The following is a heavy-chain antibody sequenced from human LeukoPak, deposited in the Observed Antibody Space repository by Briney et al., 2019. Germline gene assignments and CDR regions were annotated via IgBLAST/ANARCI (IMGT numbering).Heavy chain of an antibody. J-gene: IGHJ4*02. Sequence: GGSLRLSCTASGFALSSNYVGWVRQAPGGGLHWVSLLYSDGDTYYADSVKGRFTISRDTSKSTLYLQMNSLRVDDTAVYYCARDLYSSAWYGIHWGQGTLVTVSA. CDR1: GFALSSNY. D-gene: IGHD6-19*01. CDR2: LYSDGDT. CDR3: ARDLYSSAWYGIH. V-gene: IGHV3-53*01.